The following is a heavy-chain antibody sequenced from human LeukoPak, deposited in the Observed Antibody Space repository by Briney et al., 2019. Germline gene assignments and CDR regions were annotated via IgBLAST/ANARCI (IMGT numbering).Heavy chain of an antibody. D-gene: IGHD3-10*01. V-gene: IGHV3-30*18. CDR1: GSTFSTYG. J-gene: IGHJ4*02. Sequence: SGGSLRLSCAASGSTFSTYGMHWVRQAPGKGLEWVAVISYDGRNKYYADSVKGRFTISRDNSKNTLYLQMNSLRAEDTAVYYCAKSGAGILWFGELDYWGQGTLVTVSS. CDR2: ISYDGRNK. CDR3: AKSGAGILWFGELDY.